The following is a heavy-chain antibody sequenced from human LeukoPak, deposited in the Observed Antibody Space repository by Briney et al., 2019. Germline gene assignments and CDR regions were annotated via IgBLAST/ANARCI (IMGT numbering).Heavy chain of an antibody. CDR3: AKDGYGDHTVDY. V-gene: IGHV3-30*02. J-gene: IGHJ4*02. CDR2: IWYDGSNK. Sequence: GGSLRLSCAASGFTFSSYGMHWVRQAPGKGLEWVAVIWYDGSNKYYADSVKGRFTISRDNSKNTLYLQVNSLRAEDTAVYYCAKDGYGDHTVDYWGQGTLVTVSS. CDR1: GFTFSSYG. D-gene: IGHD4-17*01.